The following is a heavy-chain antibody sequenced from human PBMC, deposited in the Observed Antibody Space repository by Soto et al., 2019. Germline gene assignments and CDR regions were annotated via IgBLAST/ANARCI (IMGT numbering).Heavy chain of an antibody. J-gene: IGHJ5*01. V-gene: IGHV6-1*01. CDR3: ARDRSPGSTSWYDC. Sequence: SQTLSLTCAISGDSVSNKSAAWNWIRQSPSRSLEWLGRTYYTSRWYNDYAVSVMGRITINPDTSRNQFSLQLNSVTPEDTAVYYCARDRSPGSTSWYDCWGQGALVTVSS. CDR2: TYYTSRWYN. CDR1: GDSVSNKSAA. D-gene: IGHD6-13*01.